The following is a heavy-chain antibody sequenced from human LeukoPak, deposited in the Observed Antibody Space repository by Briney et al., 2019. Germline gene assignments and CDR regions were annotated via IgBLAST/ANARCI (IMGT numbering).Heavy chain of an antibody. D-gene: IGHD2-8*01. CDR2: IYTSGST. J-gene: IGHJ4*02. CDR3: ARDRWNKICDCTSGYYYDY. Sequence: SETLSLTCSVSGVSVSGYYWSWIRQPAGKGLEWIGRIYTSGSTKYNPSLKSRVTISADKPKNQFSLKLSSVTAADTAVYYCARDRWNKICDCTSGYYYDYWGQGTLVTVSS. V-gene: IGHV4-4*07. CDR1: GVSVSGYY.